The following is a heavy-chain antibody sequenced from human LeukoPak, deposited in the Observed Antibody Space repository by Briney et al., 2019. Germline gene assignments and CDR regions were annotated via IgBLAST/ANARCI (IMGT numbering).Heavy chain of an antibody. D-gene: IGHD3-10*01. CDR3: ARDGKRTMVREAIDYYGMDV. Sequence: PGASVKVSCKASGYTFTSYGISWVRQAPGQGLEWMGWISAYNGNTNYAQKLQGRVTMTTDTSTSTAYMELRSLRSDDTAVYYCARDGKRTMVREAIDYYGMDVWGQGTTVTVSS. CDR2: ISAYNGNT. V-gene: IGHV1-18*01. CDR1: GYTFTSYG. J-gene: IGHJ6*02.